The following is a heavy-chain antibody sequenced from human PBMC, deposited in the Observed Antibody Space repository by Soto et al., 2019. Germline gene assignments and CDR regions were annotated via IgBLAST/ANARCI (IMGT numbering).Heavy chain of an antibody. CDR3: ARGIMITFGGVIVPPDY. Sequence: PSETLSLTCAVYGGSFSGYYWSWIRQPPGKGLEWIGYIYYSGSTNYNPSLKSRVTISVDTSKNQFSLKLSSVTAADTAVYYCARGIMITFGGVIVPPDYWGQGTLVTVSS. V-gene: IGHV4-59*01. J-gene: IGHJ4*02. CDR2: IYYSGST. CDR1: GGSFSGYY. D-gene: IGHD3-16*02.